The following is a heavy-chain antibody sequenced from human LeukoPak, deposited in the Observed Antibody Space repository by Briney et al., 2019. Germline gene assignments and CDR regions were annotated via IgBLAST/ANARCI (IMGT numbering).Heavy chain of an antibody. V-gene: IGHV1-8*01. J-gene: IGHJ5*02. CDR3: ARGSIGIDNWFDP. D-gene: IGHD3-3*02. CDR1: GYTFTSYD. CDR2: VKPNSGYT. Sequence: ASVKVSCKASGYTFTSYDINWVRQATGQGLERMGWVKPNSGYTDYAQKFQGRVTMTRNTSIDTAYMELSSLTSEDTAVYYCARGSIGIDNWFDPWGQGTLVTVSS.